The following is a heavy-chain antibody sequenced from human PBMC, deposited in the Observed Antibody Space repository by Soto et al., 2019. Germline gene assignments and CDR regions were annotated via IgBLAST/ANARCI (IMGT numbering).Heavy chain of an antibody. D-gene: IGHD1-26*01. CDR2: INSDGSST. CDR1: GFTFISYW. CDR3: ASYDTSGSYPNWFDP. V-gene: IGHV3-74*01. J-gene: IGHJ5*02. Sequence: PGGSLRLSCAASGFTFISYWMHWVRQAPGKGLVWVSRINSDGSSTSYADSVKGRFTISRDNAKNTLYLQMNSLRAEDTAVYYCASYDTSGSYPNWFDPWGQGTLVTVSS.